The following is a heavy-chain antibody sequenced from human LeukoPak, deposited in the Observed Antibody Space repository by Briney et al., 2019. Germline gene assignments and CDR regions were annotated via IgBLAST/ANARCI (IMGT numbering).Heavy chain of an antibody. J-gene: IGHJ5*02. CDR1: GFTVSSNY. D-gene: IGHD3-22*01. CDR3: AKDTYDSSGYLGP. V-gene: IGHV3-53*01. Sequence: GGSLRLSCAASGFTVSSNYMSWVRQAPGKGLEWVSVIYSGGSTYYADSVKGRFTISRDNSKNTLYLQMNSLRAEDTAVYYCAKDTYDSSGYLGPWGQGTLVTVSS. CDR2: IYSGGST.